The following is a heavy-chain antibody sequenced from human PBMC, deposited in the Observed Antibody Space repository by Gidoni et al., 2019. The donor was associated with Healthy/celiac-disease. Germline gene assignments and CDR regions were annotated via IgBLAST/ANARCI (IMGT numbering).Heavy chain of an antibody. CDR2: IYYGGST. D-gene: IGHD3-22*01. CDR1: GGSISSYN. V-gene: IGHV4-59*01. CDR3: ASSYDSSGYSPIDY. Sequence: QVQLQESGPGLLQPSETLSPTCTVSGGSISSYNWSWIRQPPGKGLEWIGYIYYGGSTNYHPALKSRVTISVDTSKNQFSLKLSSVTAADTAVYYCASSYDSSGYSPIDYWGQGTLVTVSS. J-gene: IGHJ4*02.